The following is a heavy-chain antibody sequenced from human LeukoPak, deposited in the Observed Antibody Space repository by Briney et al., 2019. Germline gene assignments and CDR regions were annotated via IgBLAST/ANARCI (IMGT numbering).Heavy chain of an antibody. V-gene: IGHV4-39*01. CDR3: ARLGVSPGQLIAYCGGDCYSIPDY. J-gene: IGHJ4*02. Sequence: SETLSLTCTVSGGSIISSSYYWGWLRQPPGKGLEWIGSIYYSGITSYNPTLKSRVTISVDTSKNPFSLKLSSVTAADTAVYYCARLGVSPGQLIAYCGGDCYSIPDYWGQGTLVTVSS. D-gene: IGHD2-21*02. CDR2: IYYSGIT. CDR1: GGSIISSSYY.